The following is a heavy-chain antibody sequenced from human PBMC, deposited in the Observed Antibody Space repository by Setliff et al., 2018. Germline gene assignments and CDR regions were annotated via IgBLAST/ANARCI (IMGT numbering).Heavy chain of an antibody. J-gene: IGHJ4*02. CDR1: GYTFTDYY. Sequence: ASVKVSCKASGYTFTDYYMHWVQQAPGKGLEWMGRVDPEDGHTKYAEKFQGRITISADMSLDIAHMELGSLTSEDTAVYYCTTGLRHGVPYFDLWGKGTLVTVSS. D-gene: IGHD3-10*01. CDR3: TTGLRHGVPYFDL. CDR2: VDPEDGHT. V-gene: IGHV1-69-2*01.